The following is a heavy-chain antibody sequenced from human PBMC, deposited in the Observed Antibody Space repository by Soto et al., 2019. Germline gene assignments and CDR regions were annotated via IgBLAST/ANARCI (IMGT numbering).Heavy chain of an antibody. CDR1: GSGFINSG. D-gene: IGHD2-15*01. Sequence: SVKVSCKASGSGFINSGIQWVRQAHGQRLEWIGWIVVASGQTNYAQNFRGRVAITRDTSTATAYIELTGLTSEDTAVYFCSADRPDLGVGWWVCGQGTTVTVSS. CDR3: SADRPDLGVGWWV. V-gene: IGHV1-58*02. CDR2: IVVASGQT. J-gene: IGHJ6*02.